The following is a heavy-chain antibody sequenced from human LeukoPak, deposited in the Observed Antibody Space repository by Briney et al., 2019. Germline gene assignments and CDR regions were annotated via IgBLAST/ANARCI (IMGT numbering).Heavy chain of an antibody. CDR3: ACSPPYDILTGLVAGYFDY. J-gene: IGHJ4*02. CDR2: IYSGGST. V-gene: IGHV3-66*02. CDR1: GVTVSSNY. D-gene: IGHD3-9*01. Sequence: GGSLRLSCAASGVTVSSNYMSCVRQPPGKGLEWVSVIYSGGSTYYADSVKGRFTISRDNSKNTLYLQMNSLRAEDTAVYYCACSPPYDILTGLVAGYFDYWGQGTLVTVSS.